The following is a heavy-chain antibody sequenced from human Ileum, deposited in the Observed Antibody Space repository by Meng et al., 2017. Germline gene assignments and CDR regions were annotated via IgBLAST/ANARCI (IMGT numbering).Heavy chain of an antibody. J-gene: IGHJ4*02. CDR3: ASARYDN. CDR2: INHNGNT. Sequence: QVQLQQWGAGLLKPSETPSLTCVVYGGPFSANYWTWIRQPPGKGLEWIGEINHNGNTNYKPSLKSRVTISVDTSKKQFSLRLTSVTAADTAVYYCASARYDNWGQGTLVTVSS. V-gene: IGHV4-34*01. CDR1: GGPFSANY.